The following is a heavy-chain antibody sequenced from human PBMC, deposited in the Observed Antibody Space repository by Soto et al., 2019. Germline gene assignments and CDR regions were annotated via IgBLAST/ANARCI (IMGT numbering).Heavy chain of an antibody. Sequence: QVQLVESGGGVVQPGRSLRLSCAASGFTFSSYAMHWVRQAPGKGLEWVAVISYDGSNKYYADSVKGRFTISRDNSKNTLYLQMNSLRAEDTAVYYCARSYDSSGYYPVYFDYWGQGTLVTVSS. J-gene: IGHJ4*02. D-gene: IGHD3-22*01. V-gene: IGHV3-30-3*01. CDR1: GFTFSSYA. CDR2: ISYDGSNK. CDR3: ARSYDSSGYYPVYFDY.